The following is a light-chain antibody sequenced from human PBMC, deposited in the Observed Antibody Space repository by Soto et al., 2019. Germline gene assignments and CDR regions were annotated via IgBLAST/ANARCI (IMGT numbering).Light chain of an antibody. CDR1: SSDVGIYNL. Sequence: QSALTQPASVSGSPGQSITISCTGTSSDVGIYNLVSWYQHHPGKGPKVMIYEVSKRPSGVSNRFSGSKSGNTASLTISGLQAEDEADYYCCSYAGSTTWLFGGGTKLTVL. CDR3: CSYAGSTTWL. CDR2: EVS. J-gene: IGLJ3*02. V-gene: IGLV2-23*02.